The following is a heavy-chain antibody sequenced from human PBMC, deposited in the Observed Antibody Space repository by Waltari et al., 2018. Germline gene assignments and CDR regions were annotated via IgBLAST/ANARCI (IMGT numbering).Heavy chain of an antibody. D-gene: IGHD5-18*01. CDR1: GFTFSSYG. V-gene: IGHV3-30*18. CDR2: ISYDGSKK. J-gene: IGHJ4*02. CDR3: AKDPTTPPYSYGPVTYYFDY. Sequence: QVQLVESGGGVVQPGRSLRLSCEASGFTFSSYGMHWVRQAPGKGMGGVAVISYDGSKKYYADSVKGRFTISRDNSKTTLYLQMNSLRAEDTAVYYCAKDPTTPPYSYGPVTYYFDYWGQGTLVTVSS.